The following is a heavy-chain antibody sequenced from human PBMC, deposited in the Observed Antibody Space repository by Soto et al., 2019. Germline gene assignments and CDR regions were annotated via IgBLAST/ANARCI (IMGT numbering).Heavy chain of an antibody. D-gene: IGHD4-4*01. CDR2: IDYNGRA. CDR3: ARGPDHSKVGY. CDR1: GGSISSGGYS. J-gene: IGHJ4*02. V-gene: IGHV4-61*03. Sequence: SETLSLTCAVSGGSISSGGYSGSWIRQPPGKGLEWIGCIDYNGRAHYNPSLTSRVTMSLDTSNNHFSLKLSSVTTTDTAVYYCARGPDHSKVGYWGQGTLVTVSS.